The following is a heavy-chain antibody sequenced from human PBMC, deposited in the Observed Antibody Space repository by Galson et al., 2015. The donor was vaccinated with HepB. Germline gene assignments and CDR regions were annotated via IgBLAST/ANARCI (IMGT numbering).Heavy chain of an antibody. J-gene: IGHJ3*01. D-gene: IGHD6-13*01. CDR1: GYTFTSYH. Sequence: SVKVSCKASGYTFTSYHMHWVRQAPGQGLEWMGIINPSGGSTSYAQKFQGRVTMTRDTSTSTVYMELSSLRSEDTAVYYCARSQKGYSSSWYSGVDYWGQGTMVTVSS. CDR2: INPSGGST. CDR3: ARSQKGYSSSWYSGVDY. V-gene: IGHV1-46*01.